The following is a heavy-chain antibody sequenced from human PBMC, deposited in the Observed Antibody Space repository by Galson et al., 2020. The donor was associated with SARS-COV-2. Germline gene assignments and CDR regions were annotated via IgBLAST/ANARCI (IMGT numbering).Heavy chain of an antibody. J-gene: IGHJ6*02. CDR1: GYTLTELS. CDR3: ATQIAARPNYYYYYGMDV. D-gene: IGHD6-6*01. Sequence: ASVKVSCKVSGYTLTELSMHWVRQAPGKGLEWMGGFDPEDGETIYAQTFQGRVTMTEDTSTDTAYMELSSLRSEDTAVYYCATQIAARPNYYYYYGMDVWGQGTTVTVSS. CDR2: FDPEDGET. V-gene: IGHV1-24*01.